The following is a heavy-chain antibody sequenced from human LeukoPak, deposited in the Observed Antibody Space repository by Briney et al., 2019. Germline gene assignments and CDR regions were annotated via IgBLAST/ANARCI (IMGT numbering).Heavy chain of an antibody. V-gene: IGHV1-2*02. Sequence: GASVKVSCKASGYTFTDYYMHWVRQAPGQGLEWMGWINPNSGGTNYAQKFQGRVTMTRDTSISTAYMELSRLRSDDTAVYYCARSTTVTTTNFDYWGQGTLVTVSS. CDR3: ARSTTVTTTNFDY. J-gene: IGHJ4*02. CDR2: INPNSGGT. D-gene: IGHD4-11*01. CDR1: GYTFTDYY.